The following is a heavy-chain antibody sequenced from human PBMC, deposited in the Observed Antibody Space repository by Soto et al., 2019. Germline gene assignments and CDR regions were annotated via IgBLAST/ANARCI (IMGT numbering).Heavy chain of an antibody. Sequence: WASVKVSCKASGYTFTGYYMHWVRQAPGQGLEWMGWINPNSGGTNYAQKFQGRVTMTRDTSISTAYMELSRLRSDDTAVYYCARVRVKYQLPYFDYWGQGTLVTVSS. D-gene: IGHD2-2*01. CDR2: INPNSGGT. CDR1: GYTFTGYY. CDR3: ARVRVKYQLPYFDY. J-gene: IGHJ4*02. V-gene: IGHV1-2*02.